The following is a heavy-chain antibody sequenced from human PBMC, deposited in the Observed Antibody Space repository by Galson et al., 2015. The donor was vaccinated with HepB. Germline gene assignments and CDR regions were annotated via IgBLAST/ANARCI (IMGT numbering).Heavy chain of an antibody. CDR3: ARDDYSAFDI. CDR2: KSYDGSNK. Sequence: SLRLSCAASGFTFSSYAMHWVRQAPGKGLEWVAVKSYDGSNKYYADSVKGRFTISRDNSKNTLYLQMNSLRAEDTAVYYCARDDYSAFDIWGQGTMVTASS. CDR1: GFTFSSYA. D-gene: IGHD4/OR15-4a*01. J-gene: IGHJ3*02. V-gene: IGHV3-30-3*01.